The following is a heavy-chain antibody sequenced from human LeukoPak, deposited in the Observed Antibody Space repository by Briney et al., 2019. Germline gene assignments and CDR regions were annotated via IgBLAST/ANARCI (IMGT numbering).Heavy chain of an antibody. CDR3: AKYDSSGYWSL. CDR2: ISAHNGNT. J-gene: IGHJ4*02. D-gene: IGHD3-22*01. V-gene: IGHV1-18*01. Sequence: ASVKVSCKASGYTFNSYGISWVRQAPGQGLEWMGWISAHNGNTKYAQKLQGRVTMTTDTSTSTAYMELRSLRSEDTAVYYCAKYDSSGYWSLWGQGTLVTVSS. CDR1: GYTFNSYG.